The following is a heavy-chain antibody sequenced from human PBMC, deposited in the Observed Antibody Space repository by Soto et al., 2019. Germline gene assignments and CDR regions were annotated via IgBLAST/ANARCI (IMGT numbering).Heavy chain of an antibody. J-gene: IGHJ4*02. V-gene: IGHV3-33*01. Sequence: AGSLRLPCAASGFTFSSHGIHWVRQAPGKGLEWVAVIWYDGSNKYYADSVKGRFTISRDNSKNTLYLQMNSLRAEDTAVYYCARDVPTTPFDNWGQGTLVTVYS. D-gene: IGHD1-1*01. CDR1: GFTFSSHG. CDR3: ARDVPTTPFDN. CDR2: IWYDGSNK.